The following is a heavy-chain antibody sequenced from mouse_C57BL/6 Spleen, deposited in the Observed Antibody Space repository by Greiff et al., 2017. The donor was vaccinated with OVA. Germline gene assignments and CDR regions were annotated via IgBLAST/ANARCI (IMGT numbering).Heavy chain of an antibody. D-gene: IGHD2-4*01. CDR2: INPNNGGT. CDR1: GYTFTDYN. V-gene: IGHV1-22*01. CDR3: ARGETDYDDYAMDY. J-gene: IGHJ4*01. Sequence: EVQLQQSGPELVKPGASVKMSCKASGYTFTDYNMHWVKQSHGKSLEWIGYINPNNGGTSSNQTFKGKATLTVNKSSSTAYMELRSLTSEDSAVYYCARGETDYDDYAMDYWGQGTSVTVSS.